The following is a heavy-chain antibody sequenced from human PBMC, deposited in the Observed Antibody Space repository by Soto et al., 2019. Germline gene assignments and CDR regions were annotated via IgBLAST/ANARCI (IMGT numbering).Heavy chain of an antibody. CDR1: GYSFTSYW. D-gene: IGHD3-10*01. CDR3: ARQEVTMVRGVIKPRQFYYGMDV. V-gene: IGHV5-51*01. Sequence: PGESLKISCKGSGYSFTSYWIGWVRQMPGKGLEWMGIIYPGDSDTRYSPSFQGQVTISADKSISTAYLQWSSLKASDTAMYYCARQEVTMVRGVIKPRQFYYGMDVWGQGTTVTVSS. CDR2: IYPGDSDT. J-gene: IGHJ6*02.